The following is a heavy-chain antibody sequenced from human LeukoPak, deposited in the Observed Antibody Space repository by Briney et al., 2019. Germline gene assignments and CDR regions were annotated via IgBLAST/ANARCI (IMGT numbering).Heavy chain of an antibody. V-gene: IGHV4-34*01. D-gene: IGHD5-18*01. CDR1: GGSFSGYY. CDR2: INHSGST. CDR3: ARGFGYSYGSRYYYYGMDV. Sequence: SETLSLTCAVYGGSFSGYYWGWIRQPPGKGLEWIGEINHSGSTNYNPSLKSRVTISVDTSKNQFSLKLSSVTAADTAVYYCARGFGYSYGSRYYYYGMDVWGKGTTVTVSS. J-gene: IGHJ6*04.